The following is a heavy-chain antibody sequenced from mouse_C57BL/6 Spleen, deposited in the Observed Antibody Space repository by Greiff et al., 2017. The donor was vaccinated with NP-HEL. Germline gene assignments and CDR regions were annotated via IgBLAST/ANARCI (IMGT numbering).Heavy chain of an antibody. CDR2: IYPGSGST. Sequence: VQLVESGAELVKPGASVKMSCKASGYTFTSYWITWVKQRPGQGLEWIGDIYPGSGSTNYNEKFKSKATLTVDTSSSTAYMQLSSLTSEDSAVYYCARSGAYGNSFDYWGQGTTLTVSS. V-gene: IGHV1-55*01. J-gene: IGHJ2*01. D-gene: IGHD2-1*01. CDR3: ARSGAYGNSFDY. CDR1: GYTFTSYW.